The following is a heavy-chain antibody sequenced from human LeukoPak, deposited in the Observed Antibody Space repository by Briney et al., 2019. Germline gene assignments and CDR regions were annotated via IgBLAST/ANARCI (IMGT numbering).Heavy chain of an antibody. Sequence: PGGSLRLSCAASGFTFSSYSMNWFRQAPGKGLEWVSYISSSSSTIYYADSVKGRFTISTDKAKNSIYLQMNSLRAEDTAVYYCAKDYYYDSSGFEFDAFDIWGQGTMVTASS. CDR1: GFTFSSYS. CDR3: AKDYYYDSSGFEFDAFDI. V-gene: IGHV3-48*01. J-gene: IGHJ3*02. CDR2: ISSSSSTI. D-gene: IGHD3-22*01.